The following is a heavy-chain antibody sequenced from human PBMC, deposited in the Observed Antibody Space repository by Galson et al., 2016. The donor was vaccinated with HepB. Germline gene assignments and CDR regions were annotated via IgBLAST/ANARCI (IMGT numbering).Heavy chain of an antibody. J-gene: IGHJ5*02. V-gene: IGHV3-7*04. CDR1: GFTFTDYW. D-gene: IGHD2-21*01. CDR3: ARNLLVARRPENWFAP. Sequence: SLRLSCAVSGFTFTDYWVTWVRQAPGKGLEWVANIGHDGIEKYYADSVKGRFTISRDNAKKSLYLQMNSLRDEDTALYYCARNLLVARRPENWFAPWGQGTLVTVSS. CDR2: IGHDGIEK.